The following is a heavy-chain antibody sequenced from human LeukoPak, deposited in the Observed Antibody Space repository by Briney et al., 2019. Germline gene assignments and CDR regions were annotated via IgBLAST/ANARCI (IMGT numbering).Heavy chain of an antibody. CDR1: GGSISSYY. CDR2: IYYSGST. CDR3: ARPARVGYCSSTSCPFDY. Sequence: SETLSLTCTVSGGSISSYYWSWIRQPPGKGLEWIGSIYYSGSTYYNPSLKSRVTISVDTSKNQFSLKLSSVTAADTAVYYCARPARVGYCSSTSCPFDYWGQGTLVTVSS. V-gene: IGHV4-39*01. D-gene: IGHD2-2*01. J-gene: IGHJ4*02.